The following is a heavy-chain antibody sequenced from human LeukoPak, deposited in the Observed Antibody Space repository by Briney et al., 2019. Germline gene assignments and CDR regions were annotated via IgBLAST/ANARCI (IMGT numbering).Heavy chain of an antibody. V-gene: IGHV3-30*19. CDR1: GFTFSIYG. CDR2: ISYDGSNK. D-gene: IGHD3-22*01. J-gene: IGHJ6*02. Sequence: PGGSLRLSCAASGFTFSIYGMHWVCQAPGKGLEWVAVISYDGSNKYYADSVKGRFTISRDNSKNSLYLQMNSLRAEDTAVYYCARTLVVVMYYGMDVWGQGTTVTVSS. CDR3: ARTLVVVMYYGMDV.